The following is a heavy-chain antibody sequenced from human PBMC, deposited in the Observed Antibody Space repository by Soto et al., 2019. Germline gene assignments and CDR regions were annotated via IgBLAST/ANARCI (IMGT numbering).Heavy chain of an antibody. Sequence: QVQLQESGPGLVKPSETLLLTCTVSGGAINSYYWSWIRQPPGKGLGWIGHIYSSGSTNYNPSLKTRATMSLDTSKNQFSLKLNSVSAADTAVYYCARHRVDYDSSGYYYYDYGMDVWGPGTTVTVSS. CDR1: GGAINSYY. D-gene: IGHD3-22*01. CDR3: ARHRVDYDSSGYYYYDYGMDV. CDR2: IYSSGST. V-gene: IGHV4-59*01. J-gene: IGHJ6*02.